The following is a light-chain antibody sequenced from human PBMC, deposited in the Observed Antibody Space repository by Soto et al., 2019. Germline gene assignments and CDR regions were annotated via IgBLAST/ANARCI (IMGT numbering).Light chain of an antibody. CDR2: DDN. CDR3: GSWDSSLSADV. J-gene: IGLJ1*01. CDR1: SSNIGGNS. V-gene: IGLV1-51*01. Sequence: QSVLTQPPSVSAAPGQKVTISCSGSSSNIGGNSVSWYQQLPGTAPKLLIYDDNKRPSAIPDRFSGSKSGTSATLGITGFQTGDEADYYCGSWDSSLSADVFGTGTKVTVL.